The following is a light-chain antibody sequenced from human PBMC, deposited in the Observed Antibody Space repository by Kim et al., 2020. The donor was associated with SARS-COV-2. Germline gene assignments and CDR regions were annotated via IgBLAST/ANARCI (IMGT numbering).Light chain of an antibody. Sequence: EIVMTQSPDTLSVSPGERATLSCRASQSVSSNLVWYQQKPGQAPRLLIYGASTRATGIPARFSGSGSGTDFTLTISSLQSEDFAIYYCQQYNDWLTFGGGTKVDIK. J-gene: IGKJ4*01. CDR2: GAS. CDR3: QQYNDWLT. V-gene: IGKV3-15*01. CDR1: QSVSSN.